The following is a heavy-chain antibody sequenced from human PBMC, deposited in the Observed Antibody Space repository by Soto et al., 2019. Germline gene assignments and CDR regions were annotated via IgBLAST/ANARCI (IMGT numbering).Heavy chain of an antibody. CDR3: ARDKRDLRFLEWSYYFDY. CDR2: ISYDGSNK. D-gene: IGHD3-3*01. V-gene: IGHV3-30-3*01. Sequence: QVQLVESGGGVVQPGRSLRLSCAASGFNFSSYAMHWVRQAPGNGLVRVAVISYDGSNKYYADAVKGRFTISRDNSKNTLYLQLNSLRAEDTAVYYCARDKRDLRFLEWSYYFDYWGQGTLVTVSS. J-gene: IGHJ4*02. CDR1: GFNFSSYA.